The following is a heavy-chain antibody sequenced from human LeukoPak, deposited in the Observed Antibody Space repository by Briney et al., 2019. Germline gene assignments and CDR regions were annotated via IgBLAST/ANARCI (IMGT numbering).Heavy chain of an antibody. Sequence: PSETLSLTCTVSGGSISSYYWSWIRQPAGKGLEWIGRIYTSGSTNYNPSLKSRVTMSVDTAKNQLSLKLSSVTAADTAVYYCARSVVVVAAITYNWFDPWGQGTLVTVSS. CDR2: IYTSGST. J-gene: IGHJ5*02. CDR1: GGSISSYY. CDR3: ARSVVVVAAITYNWFDP. D-gene: IGHD2-15*01. V-gene: IGHV4-4*07.